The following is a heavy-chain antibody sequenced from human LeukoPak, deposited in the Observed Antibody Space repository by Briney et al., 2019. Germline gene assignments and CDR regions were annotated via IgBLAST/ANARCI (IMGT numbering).Heavy chain of an antibody. D-gene: IGHD4-17*01. CDR1: GFTFSSYV. J-gene: IGHJ4*02. Sequence: GGSLRLSCAASGFTFSSYVMNWVRQAPGKGLEWVSAISGSGGSTYYADSVKGRFTISSDTAKNSLYLQLNSLTVGDTAMYYCARDRDGDEDFDYWGRGTLVTVSS. V-gene: IGHV3-23*01. CDR2: ISGSGGST. CDR3: ARDRDGDEDFDY.